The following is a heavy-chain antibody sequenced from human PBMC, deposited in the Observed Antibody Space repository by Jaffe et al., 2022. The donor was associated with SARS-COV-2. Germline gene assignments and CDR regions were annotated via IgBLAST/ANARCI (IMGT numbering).Heavy chain of an antibody. Sequence: EVQLVESGGGLVKPGGSLRLSCAASGFTFSSYSMNWVRQAPGKGLEWVSSISSSSSYIYYADSVKGRFTISRDNAKNSLYLQMNSLRAEDTAVYYCARAPQADIVVVPAASRQQPSEGAFDIWGQGTMVTVSS. CDR3: ARAPQADIVVVPAASRQQPSEGAFDI. J-gene: IGHJ3*02. V-gene: IGHV3-21*01. D-gene: IGHD2-2*01. CDR2: ISSSSSYI. CDR1: GFTFSSYS.